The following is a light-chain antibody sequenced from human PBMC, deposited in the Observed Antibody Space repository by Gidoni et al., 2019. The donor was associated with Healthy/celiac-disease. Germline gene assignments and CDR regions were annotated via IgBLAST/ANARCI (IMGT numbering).Light chain of an antibody. J-gene: IGKJ2*01. V-gene: IGKV1-8*01. Sequence: AIRMIQSPSSLSASTGDRVTITCRASQGISSYLVWYQQKPGKAPKLLIYAASTLQSGVPSRFSGSGSGTDFTLTISCLQSEDFATYYCQQYYSYPYTFGQGTKLEIK. CDR1: QGISSY. CDR3: QQYYSYPYT. CDR2: AAS.